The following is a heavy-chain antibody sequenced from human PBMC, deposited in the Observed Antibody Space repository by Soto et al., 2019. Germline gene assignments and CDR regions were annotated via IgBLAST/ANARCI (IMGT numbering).Heavy chain of an antibody. CDR3: ARVQGVGYDSSGYYYVQNFDY. J-gene: IGHJ4*02. Sequence: QVQLVQSGAEVKKPGASVKVSCKASGYTFTSYGISWVRQAPGQGLEWMGWISTYNGNTNYAQKLQGRGTMTTDTSTSTAYMELRSLRSDDTAVYFCARVQGVGYDSSGYYYVQNFDYWGQGTLVTVSS. CDR2: ISTYNGNT. D-gene: IGHD3-22*01. CDR1: GYTFTSYG. V-gene: IGHV1-18*01.